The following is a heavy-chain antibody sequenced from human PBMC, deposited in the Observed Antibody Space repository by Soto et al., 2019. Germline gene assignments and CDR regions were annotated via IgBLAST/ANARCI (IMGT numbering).Heavy chain of an antibody. D-gene: IGHD4-17*01. Sequence: ASVKVSCKASGYTFTSYGISWVRQAPGQGLEWMGWISAYNGNTNYAQKLQGRVTMTTDTSTSTAYMELRSLKASDTAMYYCARHAWGGDYVVSNYYYMDVWGKGTTVTVSS. CDR2: ISAYNGNT. J-gene: IGHJ6*03. CDR1: GYTFTSYG. V-gene: IGHV1-18*01. CDR3: ARHAWGGDYVVSNYYYMDV.